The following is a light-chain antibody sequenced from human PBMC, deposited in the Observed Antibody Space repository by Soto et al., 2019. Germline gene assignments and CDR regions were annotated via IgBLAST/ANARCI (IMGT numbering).Light chain of an antibody. J-gene: IGKJ2*01. V-gene: IGKV3-20*01. CDR3: QQYGSSPPYT. CDR1: RSVSSSY. CDR2: GAS. Sequence: EIVLTQSPGTLSLSPGVRATLSCRASRSVSSSYLAWYQQKPGQAPRLLIYGASSRATGIPDRLSGSGSGTDLTLNNSRLEPEDFAVYYCQQYGSSPPYTFGQGTKLEIK.